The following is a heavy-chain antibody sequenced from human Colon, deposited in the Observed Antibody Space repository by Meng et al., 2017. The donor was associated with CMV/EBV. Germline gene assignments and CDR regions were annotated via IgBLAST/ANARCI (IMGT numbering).Heavy chain of an antibody. D-gene: IGHD3-16*01. J-gene: IGHJ4*02. CDR3: ARIWGRRY. V-gene: IGHV6-1*01. CDR2: TYYRYKWYN. Sequence: TCDICGDSVERKRASWKWIRKSQTRGLEWQGRTYYRYKWYNDYTVSVKSRITINPDTSKNQFSLQLNSVTPQDTAVYYCARIWGRRYWGRGNPGHRLL. CDR1: GDSVERKRAS.